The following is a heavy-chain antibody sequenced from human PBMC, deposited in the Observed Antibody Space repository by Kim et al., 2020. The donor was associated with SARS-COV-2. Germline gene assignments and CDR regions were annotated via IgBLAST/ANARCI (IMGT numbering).Heavy chain of an antibody. CDR3: ARTSSY. J-gene: IGHJ4*02. CDR2: YRGGDT. Sequence: YRGGDTYYADAVKGRFTIARDNSKNMVYLQMNSLRAEDTAVYYCARTSSYWGQGTLVTVSS. V-gene: IGHV3-66*01. D-gene: IGHD3-16*02.